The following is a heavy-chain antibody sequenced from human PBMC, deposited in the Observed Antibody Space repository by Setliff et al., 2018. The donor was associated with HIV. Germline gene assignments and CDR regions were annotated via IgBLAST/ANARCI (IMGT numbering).Heavy chain of an antibody. Sequence: SQTLSLTCTVSGGSISSGVYYWSWIRQPPGKGLEWIGYIYYSGSTNYNPSLKSRVTISVDTSKNQFSLKPSSVTAADTAVYYCASQLRWGQGTLVTVSS. CDR2: IYYSGST. D-gene: IGHD1-26*01. V-gene: IGHV4-61*08. CDR1: GGSISSGVYY. CDR3: ASQLR. J-gene: IGHJ4*02.